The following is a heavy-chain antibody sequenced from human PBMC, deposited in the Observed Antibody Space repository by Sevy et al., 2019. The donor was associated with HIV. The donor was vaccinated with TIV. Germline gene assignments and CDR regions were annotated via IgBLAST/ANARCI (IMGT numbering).Heavy chain of an antibody. D-gene: IGHD5-12*01. V-gene: IGHV1-69*05. J-gene: IGHJ6*03. CDR3: ARGRDYSGYENYYCYMDD. CDR1: GGTFSSYA. CDR2: IIPIFGTA. Sequence: ASVKVSCKASGGTFSSYAISWVRQAPGQGLEWMGGIIPIFGTANYAQKFQGRVTITTDKSTSTAYMELSSLRSDDTAVYYCARGRDYSGYENYYCYMDDWGKGTTVTVSS.